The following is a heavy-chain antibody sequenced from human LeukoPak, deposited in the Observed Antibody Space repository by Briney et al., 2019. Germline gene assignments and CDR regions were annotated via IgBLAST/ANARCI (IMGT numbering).Heavy chain of an antibody. J-gene: IGHJ4*02. CDR2: ISAYNSAYNGNT. Sequence: ASVKVSCKASGYTFTSYGITWVRQAPGQGLEWMGWISAYNSAYNGNTHYAQKLQGRVTMTTDTSTNTGYMELRSLRSDDTAVYYCAREHGSGSYTGIDYWGQGTLVTVSS. D-gene: IGHD3-10*01. CDR3: AREHGSGSYTGIDY. V-gene: IGHV1-18*01. CDR1: GYTFTSYG.